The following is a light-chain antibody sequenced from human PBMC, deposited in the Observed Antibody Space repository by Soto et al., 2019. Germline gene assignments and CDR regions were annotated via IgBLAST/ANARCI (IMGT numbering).Light chain of an antibody. V-gene: IGLV2-23*01. J-gene: IGLJ2*01. CDR2: EDI. Sequence: QSVLTQPASVSGSPGQSITISCTGTSSDVGTYNLVSWYQQHPGKAPKLMIYEDIERPSGVSNRFSGSKSANTASLTISGLQTEDGADYYCCSYGGGTSVVFGGGTKLNVL. CDR1: SSDVGTYNL. CDR3: CSYGGGTSVV.